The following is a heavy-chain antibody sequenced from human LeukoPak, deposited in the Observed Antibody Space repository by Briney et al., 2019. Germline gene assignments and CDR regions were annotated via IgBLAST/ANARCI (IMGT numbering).Heavy chain of an antibody. CDR1: GFTFSSYG. J-gene: IGHJ4*02. Sequence: GGSLRLSCAASGFTFSSYGMHWVRQAPGKGLEWVAFIRYDGSNKYYADSVKGRFTISRDNSKNTLYPQMNSLRAEDTAVYYCARDSRVYYYGSGSYYNRFDFDYWGQGTLVTVSS. V-gene: IGHV3-30*02. D-gene: IGHD3-10*01. CDR2: IRYDGSNK. CDR3: ARDSRVYYYGSGSYYNRFDFDY.